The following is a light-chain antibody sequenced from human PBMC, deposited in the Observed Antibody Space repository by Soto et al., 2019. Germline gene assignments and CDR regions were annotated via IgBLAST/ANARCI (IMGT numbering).Light chain of an antibody. CDR1: QSVSTY. CDR2: DAS. Sequence: EIVLTQSPATLSMSPGERATLSCRASQSVSTYLAWYQQKPGQAPRLLIFDASNRASGIPSRFSGSGSGTNFTLTIIRLEPEDFAVYFCQLLSYWPPLTFGGGTKVEIK. CDR3: QLLSYWPPLT. V-gene: IGKV3-11*01. J-gene: IGKJ4*01.